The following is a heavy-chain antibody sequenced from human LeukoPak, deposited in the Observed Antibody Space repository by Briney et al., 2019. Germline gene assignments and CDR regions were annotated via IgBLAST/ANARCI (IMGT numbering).Heavy chain of an antibody. CDR2: INNDGSTK. V-gene: IGHV3-7*01. CDR1: GFTFSTFW. Sequence: SGGTLRLSCAASGFTFSTFWMTWVRQAQGRGLEWVGTINNDGSTKYYLDSVKGRFTISRDNAKNSLYLQMTTLRAEDSAVYYCARDRMWGAESEYYWGQRTLVTVSS. J-gene: IGHJ4*02. D-gene: IGHD1-26*01. CDR3: ARDRMWGAESEYY.